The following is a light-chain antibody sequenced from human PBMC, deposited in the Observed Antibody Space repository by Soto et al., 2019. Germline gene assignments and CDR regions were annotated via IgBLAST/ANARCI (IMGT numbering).Light chain of an antibody. J-gene: IGKJ4*01. CDR3: QQYYSTLT. Sequence: DIVMTQSPDSLAVSLGERATINCKSSQSVLYSSNNKNYLAWYQQKPGQPPKLLIYWASTRESGVPDRFSDSGSGTDFTLTISSLQAEDVAVYYCQQYYSTLTFGGGNKVEIK. CDR2: WAS. V-gene: IGKV4-1*01. CDR1: QSVLYSSNNKNY.